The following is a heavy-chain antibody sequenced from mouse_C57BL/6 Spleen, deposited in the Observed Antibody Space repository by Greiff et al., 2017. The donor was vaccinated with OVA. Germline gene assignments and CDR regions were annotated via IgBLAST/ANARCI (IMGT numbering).Heavy chain of an antibody. CDR3: ARSELRGYFDY. J-gene: IGHJ2*01. Sequence: QVHVKQSGAELARPGASVKMSCKASGYTFTSYTMHWVKQRPGQGLEWIGYINPSSGYTKYNQKFKDTATLTADKSSSTAYMQLSSLTSEDSAVYYCARSELRGYFDYWGQGTTLTVSS. CDR2: INPSSGYT. D-gene: IGHD2-4*01. V-gene: IGHV1-4*01. CDR1: GYTFTSYT.